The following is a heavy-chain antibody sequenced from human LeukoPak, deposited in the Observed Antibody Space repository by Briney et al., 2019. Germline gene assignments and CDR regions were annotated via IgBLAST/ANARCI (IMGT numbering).Heavy chain of an antibody. Sequence: PSETLALTCAVSRGSISSNNWWSWVRQPPGKRLEWNTEMYHSGSTNYNPSLKSRVTISVDKSKNQFSLKLSSVTAADTAMYYCARDSYYFGSGSDNTPYNWFDPWGQGTLVTVSS. V-gene: IGHV4-4*02. CDR1: RGSISSNNW. J-gene: IGHJ5*02. D-gene: IGHD3-10*01. CDR3: ARDSYYFGSGSDNTPYNWFDP. CDR2: MYHSGST.